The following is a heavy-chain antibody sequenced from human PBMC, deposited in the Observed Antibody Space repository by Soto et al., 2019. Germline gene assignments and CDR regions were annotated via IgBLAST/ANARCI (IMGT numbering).Heavy chain of an antibody. CDR1: GGSISSYY. D-gene: IGHD4-17*01. CDR3: ATHPPYGPLDH. CDR2: IYYSENT. V-gene: IGHV4-59*04. J-gene: IGHJ4*02. Sequence: SETLSLTCTVSGGSISSYYWSWIRQPPGKGLEWIGNIYYSENTYYNPSLKSRVTISVDTSKNQFSLRLTSVTAADTAVYYCATHPPYGPLDHWGRGTLVTVSS.